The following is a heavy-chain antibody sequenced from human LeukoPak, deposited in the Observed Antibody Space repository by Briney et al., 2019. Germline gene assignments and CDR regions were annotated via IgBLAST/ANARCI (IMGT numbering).Heavy chain of an antibody. CDR3: ARVNKVGPFDY. CDR1: GFTFSSYS. J-gene: IGHJ4*02. CDR2: ISSSSSYI. V-gene: IGHV3-21*01. Sequence: GGSLRLSCAASGFTFSSYSMNWVRQAPGKGLEWVSSISSSSSYIYYADSVKGRFTISSDNAKNSLYLQMNSLRAEDTAVYYCARVNKVGPFDYWGQGTLVTVSS.